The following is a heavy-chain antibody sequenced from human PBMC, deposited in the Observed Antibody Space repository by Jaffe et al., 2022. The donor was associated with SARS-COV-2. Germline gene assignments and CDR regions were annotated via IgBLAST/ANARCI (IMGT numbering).Heavy chain of an antibody. Sequence: VQLVQSGAEVKKPGASVKVSCEPGGFTFTSYYVHWVRQAPGQGLEWMGIINPAGDDTSYTQSLQGRVTMTRDTSTGTFYMQLNSLRSEDTAVYYCATIGAPVDVWGKGTMVVVSS. CDR2: INPAGDDT. CDR1: GFTFTSYY. V-gene: IGHV1-46*04. CDR3: ATIGAPVDV. D-gene: IGHD3-10*01. J-gene: IGHJ6*04.